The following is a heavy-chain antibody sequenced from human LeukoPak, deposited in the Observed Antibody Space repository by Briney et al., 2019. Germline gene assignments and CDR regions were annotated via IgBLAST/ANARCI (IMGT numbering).Heavy chain of an antibody. CDR3: ARGYYDSSGYYYSYNWFDP. CDR2: TYYRSKWYN. V-gene: IGHV6-1*01. J-gene: IGHJ5*02. Sequence: SQTLSLTCAISGDSVFSNSAAWNWIGQSPSRGLEWLGRTYYRSKWYNDYAVSVKSRITINPDTSKNQFSLQLNSVTPEDTAVYYCARGYYDSSGYYYSYNWFDPWGQGTLVTVSS. D-gene: IGHD3-22*01. CDR1: GDSVFSNSAA.